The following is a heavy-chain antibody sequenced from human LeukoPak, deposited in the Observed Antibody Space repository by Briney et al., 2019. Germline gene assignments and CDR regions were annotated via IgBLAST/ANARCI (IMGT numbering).Heavy chain of an antibody. CDR1: GFTFSNYA. D-gene: IGHD3-10*01. V-gene: IGHV3-23*01. J-gene: IGHJ4*02. CDR2: ISGSGGST. Sequence: PGGSLRLSCAASGFTFSNYAMSWVRQAPGKGLEWVSAISGSGGSTYYADSVKGRFTISRDNATNSLYLQMNSLRAEDTALYYCTVVGRSGYWGQGTLVTVSS. CDR3: TVVGRSGY.